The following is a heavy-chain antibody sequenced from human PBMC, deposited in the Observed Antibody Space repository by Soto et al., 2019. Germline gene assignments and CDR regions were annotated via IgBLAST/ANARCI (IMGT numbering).Heavy chain of an antibody. CDR2: IYHSGST. J-gene: IGHJ4*02. V-gene: IGHV4-4*02. CDR1: GGSISSSNW. D-gene: IGHD3-22*01. Sequence: QVQLQESGPGLVKPSGTLSLTCAVSGGSISSSNWWSWVRQPPGKGLEWIGEIYHSGSTNYNPSLKSRVTTSVDKSKNQFSLKLSSVTAADTAVYYCARTGELTYYYDSSGYYLDYWGQGTLVTVSS. CDR3: ARTGELTYYYDSSGYYLDY.